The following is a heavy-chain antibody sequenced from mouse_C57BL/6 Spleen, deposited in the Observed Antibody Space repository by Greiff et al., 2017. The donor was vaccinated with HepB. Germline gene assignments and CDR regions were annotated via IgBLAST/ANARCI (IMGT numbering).Heavy chain of an antibody. V-gene: IGHV1-66*01. CDR2: IYPGSGNT. Sequence: QVQLKESGPELVKPGASVKISCKASGYSFTSYYIHWVKQRPGQGLEWIGWIYPGSGNTKYNEKFKGKATLTADTSSSTAYMQLSSLTSEDSAVYYCAREEGTAQATFDYWGQGTTLTVSS. CDR3: AREEGTAQATFDY. J-gene: IGHJ2*01. CDR1: GYSFTSYY. D-gene: IGHD3-2*02.